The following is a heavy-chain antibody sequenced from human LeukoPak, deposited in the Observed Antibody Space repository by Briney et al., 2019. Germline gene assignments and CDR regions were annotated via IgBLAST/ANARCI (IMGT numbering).Heavy chain of an antibody. J-gene: IGHJ5*01. CDR2: ISYDGTKK. V-gene: IGHV3-30*03. CDR3: ASGESYYCDRTGPVA. Sequence: GSLRLSCAASGLTFSSYGLHWVRQAPGKGLEWVALISYDGTKKYYAASLKGRFTISRDYSEHRVDLQMSSLRAEDTAVYYCASGESYYCDRTGPVAWGHGTLVTAS. D-gene: IGHD3-22*01. CDR1: GLTFSSYG.